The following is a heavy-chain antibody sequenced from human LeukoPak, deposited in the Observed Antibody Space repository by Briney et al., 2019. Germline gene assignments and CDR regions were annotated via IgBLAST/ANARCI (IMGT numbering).Heavy chain of an antibody. CDR3: AKTGWRGGGTFNEFDP. Sequence: PSETLSLTCTLSGGSISIGDYKWSWIRQSPGKGLEWIEYIYSNGSTFSNPSLKSRLTISIYASRNQFSLKLSSVTAADTAVYYCAKTGWRGGGTFNEFDPWGQGTLVTVSS. V-gene: IGHV4-30-4*01. CDR1: GGSISIGDYK. D-gene: IGHD5-24*01. CDR2: IYSNGST. J-gene: IGHJ5*02.